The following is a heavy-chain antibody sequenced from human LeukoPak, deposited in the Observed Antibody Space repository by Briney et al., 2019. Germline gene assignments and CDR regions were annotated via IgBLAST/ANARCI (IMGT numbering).Heavy chain of an antibody. V-gene: IGHV1-18*01. CDR1: GYTFTTYG. Sequence: ASVNVSCKASGYTFTTYGISWVRQAPGQGLEWMGWISAYNGNTNYAQKLQGRVTMTADTSTSTVYMELRSLRSDDTAVYYCARGLPITIFGVPTAPAAFDIWGQGTMVAVSS. CDR3: ARGLPITIFGVPTAPAAFDI. CDR2: ISAYNGNT. D-gene: IGHD3-3*01. J-gene: IGHJ3*02.